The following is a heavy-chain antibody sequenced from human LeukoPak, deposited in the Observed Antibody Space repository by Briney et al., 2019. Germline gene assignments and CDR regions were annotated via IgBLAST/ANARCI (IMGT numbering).Heavy chain of an antibody. J-gene: IGHJ3*02. CDR1: GGSFSGYY. D-gene: IGHD6-19*01. CDR2: INHSGST. V-gene: IGHV4-34*01. Sequence: SETLSLTCAVYGGSFSGYYWSWIRQPPGKGLEWIGEINHSGSTNYNPSLKSRVTISVDTSKNQFSLKLSSVTAADTAVYYCARTKYSSGWYGAAFDIWGQGTMVTVSS. CDR3: ARTKYSSGWYGAAFDI.